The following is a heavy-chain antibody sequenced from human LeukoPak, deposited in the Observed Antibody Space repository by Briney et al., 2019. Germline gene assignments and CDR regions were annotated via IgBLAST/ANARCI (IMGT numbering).Heavy chain of an antibody. J-gene: IGHJ4*02. CDR3: AKTLIWWYYHPPDY. Sequence: GGSLRLSCAASGFTFSSYAMSWVRQAPGKGLEWVSAISGSGGSTYYADSVKGRFTISRDNSKNTLYLQMNSLRAEDTAVYYCAKTLIWWYYHPPDYWGQGTLVTVSS. D-gene: IGHD2-15*01. CDR1: GFTFSSYA. V-gene: IGHV3-23*01. CDR2: ISGSGGST.